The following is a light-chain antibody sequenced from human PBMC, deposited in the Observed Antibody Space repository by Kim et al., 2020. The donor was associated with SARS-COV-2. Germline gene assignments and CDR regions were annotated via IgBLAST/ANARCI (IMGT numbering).Light chain of an antibody. J-gene: IGKJ2*01. V-gene: IGKV3-20*01. Sequence: LSPGEGATRSCRASQSVSSSYLAWYQQRPGQAPRLLIYGASSRATDIPDRFTGSGSGTDFTLTISRLEPEDFAVYYCQQYGSSPYTFGQGTKLEI. CDR1: QSVSSSY. CDR3: QQYGSSPYT. CDR2: GAS.